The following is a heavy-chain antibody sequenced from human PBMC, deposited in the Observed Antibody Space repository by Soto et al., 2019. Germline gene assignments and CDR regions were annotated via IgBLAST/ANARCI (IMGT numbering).Heavy chain of an antibody. CDR1: NLIFSDYY. CDR2: ISNSGTTV. D-gene: IGHD4-17*01. J-gene: IGHJ6*02. CDR3: ARDTLPTDFGLGWDV. V-gene: IGHV3-11*01. Sequence: QVQLVESGGGLVKPGGSLRLSCAASNLIFSDYYLSWIRQAPGKGLEGVSYISNSGTTVYYADSVKGRFTISRDNAKKSLYLQMNSLRAEDTAVYYCARDTLPTDFGLGWDVWGQGTTVTVSS.